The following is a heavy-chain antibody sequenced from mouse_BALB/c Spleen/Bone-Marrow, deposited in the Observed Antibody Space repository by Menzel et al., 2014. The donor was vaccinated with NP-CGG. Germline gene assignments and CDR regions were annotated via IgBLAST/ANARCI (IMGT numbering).Heavy chain of an antibody. D-gene: IGHD2-14*01. CDR3: AYYRYDVNY. J-gene: IGHJ2*01. CDR2: IAPGGGST. CDR1: GYTFSSYC. V-gene: IGHV1S41*01. Sequence: VKPGGSLKLSCAASGYTFSSYCISWIKQTPDQGLEWIGPIAPGGGSTYYSEMLKGKAILTVDTSSSTAYIQLSSLSSEDSAVYFCAYYRYDVNYWGPGTTLTVSS.